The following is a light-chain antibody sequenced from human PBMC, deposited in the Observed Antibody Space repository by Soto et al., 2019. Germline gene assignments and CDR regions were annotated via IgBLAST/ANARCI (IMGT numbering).Light chain of an antibody. Sequence: DIPMTQSPSSLSASVGDRVTITCQASQDISKYVNWYQQKPGTAPKLLIYDGSNVQLGVPSRFSVSGSGTDFTFTISSLRPEDIATYYCQQFHSQPLTFGGGTKVEIK. CDR2: DGS. V-gene: IGKV1-33*01. CDR1: QDISKY. J-gene: IGKJ4*01. CDR3: QQFHSQPLT.